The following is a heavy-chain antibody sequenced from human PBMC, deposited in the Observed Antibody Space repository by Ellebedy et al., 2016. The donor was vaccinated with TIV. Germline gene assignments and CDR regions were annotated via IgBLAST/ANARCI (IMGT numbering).Heavy chain of an antibody. CDR3: ATVAVAGTGADY. V-gene: IGHV3-30-3*01. CDR1: GFTFSSYA. CDR2: ISYDGSNK. Sequence: GGSLRLXCAASGFTFSSYAMHWARQAPGKGLEWVAVISYDGSNKYYADSVKGRFTISRDNSKNTLYLQMNSLRAEDTAVYYCATVAVAGTGADYWGQGTLVTVSS. D-gene: IGHD6-19*01. J-gene: IGHJ4*02.